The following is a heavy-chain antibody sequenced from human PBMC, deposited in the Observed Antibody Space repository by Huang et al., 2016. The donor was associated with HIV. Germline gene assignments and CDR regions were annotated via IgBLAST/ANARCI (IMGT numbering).Heavy chain of an antibody. Sequence: QVLLVQSGSELKKPGASVKVSCKASGYTFTSHAMNWVRQAPGQGCEWVGWVNTNTGYPTYAQGCTGRFVFSLDTSVNTAYLQISNLKSEDTAVYYCARVGQQLATWNYYRSMDVWGKGTTVTVS. CDR1: GYTFTSHA. V-gene: IGHV7-4-1*02. D-gene: IGHD6-13*01. CDR3: ARVGQQLATWNYYRSMDV. J-gene: IGHJ6*03. CDR2: VNTNTGYP.